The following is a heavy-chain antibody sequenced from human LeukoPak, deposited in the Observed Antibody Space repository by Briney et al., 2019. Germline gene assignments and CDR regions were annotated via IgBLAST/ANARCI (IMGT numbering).Heavy chain of an antibody. CDR1: GYSFTSYW. Sequence: GESLKISCKGSGYSFTSYWIGWVRQMPGKGLEWMGIIYPGDSDTRYSPSFQGQVTISADKSISTAYLQWSSLKASDTAMYYCARRGITMVRGSYYFDYWGQGTLVTVSS. CDR3: ARRGITMVRGSYYFDY. CDR2: IYPGDSDT. V-gene: IGHV5-51*01. J-gene: IGHJ4*02. D-gene: IGHD3-10*01.